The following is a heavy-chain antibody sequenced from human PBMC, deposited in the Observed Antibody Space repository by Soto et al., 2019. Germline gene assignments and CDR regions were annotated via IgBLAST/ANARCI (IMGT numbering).Heavy chain of an antibody. V-gene: IGHV4-39*01. CDR3: ARLEGLATISCYFDF. Sequence: SETLSITCSVSGDSLNSDKYYWGWIRQPPGKGLEWMGSIYYRGNTYYNPSHQTRVTISLDKSKSQFSLRLNSVTAADSAVYFCARLEGLATISCYFDFWGKGAQVTVSS. CDR2: IYYRGNT. J-gene: IGHJ4*02. D-gene: IGHD3-9*01. CDR1: GDSLNSDKYY.